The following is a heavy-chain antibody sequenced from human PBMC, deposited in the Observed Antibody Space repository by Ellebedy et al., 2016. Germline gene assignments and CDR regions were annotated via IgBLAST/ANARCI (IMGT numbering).Heavy chain of an antibody. D-gene: IGHD3-16*01. J-gene: IGHJ4*02. CDR3: ARPSPFYEPYSAFDY. CDR1: GGSISSSDYY. V-gene: IGHV4-61*08. CDR2: FYHNGST. Sequence: SETLSLXCTVSGGSISSSDYYWSWIRQPPGKGLEWIGYFYHNGSTIYNPSLESRVTMSVDTSKNQFSLKLSSVIAEDTAVYYCARPSPFYEPYSAFDYWGQGTLVTVSS.